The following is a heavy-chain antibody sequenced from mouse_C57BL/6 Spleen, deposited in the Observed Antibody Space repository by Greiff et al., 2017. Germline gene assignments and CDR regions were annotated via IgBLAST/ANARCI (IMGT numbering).Heavy chain of an antibody. CDR2: IDPSDSYT. J-gene: IGHJ4*01. V-gene: IGHV1-50*01. D-gene: IGHD2-4*01. CDR1: GYTFTSYW. CDR3: ASRIYYDCDGEVGY. Sequence: QVQLQQPGAELVKPGASVKLSCKASGYTFTSYWMQWVKQRPGQGLEWIGEIDPSDSYTNYNQKFKGKATLTVDTSSSTAYMQLSSLTSEDSAVYYCASRIYYDCDGEVGYWGQGTSVTVAS.